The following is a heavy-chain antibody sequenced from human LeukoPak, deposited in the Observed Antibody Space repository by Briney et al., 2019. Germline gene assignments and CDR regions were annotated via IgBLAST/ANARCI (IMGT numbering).Heavy chain of an antibody. CDR1: GGSISSSNYY. CDR3: ARPSYDSPLF. V-gene: IGHV4-39*01. CDR2: IYYSGIT. J-gene: IGHJ4*02. D-gene: IGHD3-22*01. Sequence: PSETLSLTCTVSGGSISSSNYYWGWIRQSPGKGLEWIGNIYYSGITYYNPSLKSRLTISVDTSNNQFSLKLNSVTAADTAVYYCARPSYDSPLFWGQGTLVTVSS.